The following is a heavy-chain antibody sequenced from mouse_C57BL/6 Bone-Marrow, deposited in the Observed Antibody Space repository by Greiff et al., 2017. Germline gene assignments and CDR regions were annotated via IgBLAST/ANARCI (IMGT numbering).Heavy chain of an antibody. Sequence: EVQLVESGAELVRPGASVKLSCTASGFNIKDDYMHWVKQRPEQGLEWIGWIDPENGDTEYASKFQGKATITADTSSNTAYLQLSSLTSEDTAVYYCTTNYYGSRNYFDYWGQGTTLTVSS. CDR3: TTNYYGSRNYFDY. CDR1: GFNIKDDY. V-gene: IGHV14-4*01. D-gene: IGHD1-1*01. J-gene: IGHJ2*01. CDR2: IDPENGDT.